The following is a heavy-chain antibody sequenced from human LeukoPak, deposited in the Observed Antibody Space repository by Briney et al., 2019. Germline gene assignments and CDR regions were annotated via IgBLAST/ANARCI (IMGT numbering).Heavy chain of an antibody. CDR1: GYTFTSYY. V-gene: IGHV1-46*03. J-gene: IGHJ4*02. Sequence: ASVKVSCKASGYTFTSYYMHWVRQAPGQGLEWMGIINPSGGSTSYAQKFQGRVTMTRDTSTSTVYMELSSLRSEDTAVYYCASLGGSYTSSSRPFDYWGQGTLVTVSS. CDR3: ASLGGSYTSSSRPFDY. CDR2: INPSGGST. D-gene: IGHD6-6*01.